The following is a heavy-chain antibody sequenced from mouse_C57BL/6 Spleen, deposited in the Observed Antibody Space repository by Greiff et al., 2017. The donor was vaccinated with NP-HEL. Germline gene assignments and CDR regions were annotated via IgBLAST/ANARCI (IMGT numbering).Heavy chain of an antibody. D-gene: IGHD1-1*01. CDR3: AREGNYYGSSYNYAMDY. Sequence: EVKLMESGPELVKPGASVKISCKASGYSFTDYNMNWVKQSNGKSLEWIGVINPNYGTTSYNQKFKGKATLTVDQSSSAAYMQLNSLTSEDSAVYYCAREGNYYGSSYNYAMDYWGQGTSVTVSS. CDR1: GYSFTDYN. CDR2: INPNYGTT. J-gene: IGHJ4*01. V-gene: IGHV1-39*01.